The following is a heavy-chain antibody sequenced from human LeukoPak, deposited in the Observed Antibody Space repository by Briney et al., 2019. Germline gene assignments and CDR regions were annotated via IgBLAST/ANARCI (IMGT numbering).Heavy chain of an antibody. Sequence: GASVKASSKASVYTFATYFIPWGLQAPGQGLEWMGLVNPSGGSTNYAQKFQGRVTMTRDMSTSTVFMELDSLRSEDTAVYYCARRPGDLGEYWGPRTLVTVSS. CDR3: ARRPGDLGEY. D-gene: IGHD3-16*01. V-gene: IGHV1-46*01. CDR1: VYTFATYF. J-gene: IGHJ4*03. CDR2: VNPSGGST.